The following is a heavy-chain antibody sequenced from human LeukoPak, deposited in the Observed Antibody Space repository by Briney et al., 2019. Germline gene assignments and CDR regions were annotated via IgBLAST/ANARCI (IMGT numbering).Heavy chain of an antibody. V-gene: IGHV3-11*01. J-gene: IGHJ4*02. CDR1: GFTFGDYY. D-gene: IGHD1-26*01. CDR2: ISSSGSTI. CDR3: ARGDRQWELLPYFDY. Sequence: EPGGSLRLSCAASGFTFGDYYMSWIRQAPGKGLEWVSYISSSGSTIYYADSVKGRFTISRDNAKNSLYLQMNSLRAEDTAVYYCARGDRQWELLPYFDYWGQGTLVTVSS.